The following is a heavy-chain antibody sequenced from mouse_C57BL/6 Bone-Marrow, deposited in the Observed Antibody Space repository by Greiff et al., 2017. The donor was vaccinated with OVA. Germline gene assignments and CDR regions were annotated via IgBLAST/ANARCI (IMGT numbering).Heavy chain of an antibody. D-gene: IGHD2-3*01. CDR2: IDPETGGT. Sequence: VQLQQSGAELVRPGASVTLSCKASGYTFTDYEMHWVKQTPVHGLEWIGAIDPETGGTAYNQKFKGKAILTADKSFSTAYMELRSLTSEDSAVYYCTRSGGYYFAYWGQGTLVTVSA. CDR3: TRSGGYYFAY. V-gene: IGHV1-15*01. J-gene: IGHJ3*01. CDR1: GYTFTDYE.